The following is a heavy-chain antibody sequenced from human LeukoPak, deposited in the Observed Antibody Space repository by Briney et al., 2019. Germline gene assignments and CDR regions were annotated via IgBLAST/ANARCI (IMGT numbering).Heavy chain of an antibody. CDR2: INHSGST. J-gene: IGHJ2*01. D-gene: IGHD4-17*01. CDR1: GGSIRSDY. V-gene: IGHV4-34*01. CDR3: ARTRYGDYVLYWYFDL. Sequence: PSETLSLTCTVSGGSIRSDYWSWTRQPPGKGLEWIGEINHSGSTNYNPSLKSRVTISVDTSKNQFSLKLSSVTAADTAVYYCARTRYGDYVLYWYFDLWGRGTLVTVSS.